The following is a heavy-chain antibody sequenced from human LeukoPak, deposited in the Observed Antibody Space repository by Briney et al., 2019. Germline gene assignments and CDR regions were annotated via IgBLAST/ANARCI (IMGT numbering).Heavy chain of an antibody. CDR1: GGSISSSSYY. CDR2: IYYSGST. D-gene: IGHD6-6*01. Sequence: PSETLSLTCTVSGGSISSSSYYWGWIRQPPGKGLEWIGSIYYSGSTYYNPSLRSRVTISVDTSKNQFSLKLSSVTAADTAVYYCARVAGASYRWQLVGALTDYWGQGTLVTVSS. CDR3: ARVAGASYRWQLVGALTDY. J-gene: IGHJ4*02. V-gene: IGHV4-39*07.